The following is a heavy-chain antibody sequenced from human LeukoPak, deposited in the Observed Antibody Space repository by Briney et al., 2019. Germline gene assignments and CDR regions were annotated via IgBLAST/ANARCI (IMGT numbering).Heavy chain of an antibody. V-gene: IGHV4-34*01. CDR1: GGSFSGYY. D-gene: IGHD6-19*01. J-gene: IGHJ4*02. CDR2: INHSGST. Sequence: SETLSLTCAVYGGSFSGYYWSWIRQPPGKGLEWTGEINHSGSTNYNPSLKSRVTISVDTSKNQFSLKLCSVTAADTAVYYCATLAVAGTGGDYWGQGTLVTVSS. CDR3: ATLAVAGTGGDY.